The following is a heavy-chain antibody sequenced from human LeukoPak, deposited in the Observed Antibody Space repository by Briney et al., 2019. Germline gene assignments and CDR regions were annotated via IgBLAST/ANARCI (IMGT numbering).Heavy chain of an antibody. CDR2: IYSDGST. V-gene: IGHV3-53*01. D-gene: IGHD1-26*01. CDR1: GFTFSSYA. Sequence: GGSLRLSCAASGFTFSSYAMSWVRQAPGKGLEWVSEIYSDGSTYYAASVKGRFSISRDNSKNTVYLQMKSLRAEDTAVYYCARELREHGVFDIWGQGTMVTVSS. J-gene: IGHJ3*02. CDR3: ARELREHGVFDI.